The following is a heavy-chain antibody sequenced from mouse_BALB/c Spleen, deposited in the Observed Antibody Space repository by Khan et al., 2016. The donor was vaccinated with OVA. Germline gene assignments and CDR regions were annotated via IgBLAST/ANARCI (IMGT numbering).Heavy chain of an antibody. D-gene: IGHD1-3*01. CDR2: ISTHYGDA. CDR1: GYTFTDYA. J-gene: IGHJ3*01. V-gene: IGHV1S137*01. CDR3: ARGSGEYRFAN. Sequence: QVQLQQSGAELVGPGVSVKISCKGSGYTFTDYAMHWVKQSHAKSLEWIGVISTHYGDASYNQKFKGKATMTVDKSSSTAYMELARLTSEDSAIYYCARGSGEYRFANWGQGTLVTVSA.